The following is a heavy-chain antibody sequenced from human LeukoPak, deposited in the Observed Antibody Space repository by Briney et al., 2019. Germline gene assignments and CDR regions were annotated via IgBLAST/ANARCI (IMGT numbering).Heavy chain of an antibody. D-gene: IGHD1-1*01. CDR3: AKDSNWNQADY. CDR1: GFNFSSYA. J-gene: IGHJ4*02. Sequence: PGGSLRLSCAASGFNFSSYAMHWVRQAPGKGLERVPVISYDGSNKYYADSVKGRFTISRDNSKNTLYLQMNSLRVEDTAVYYCAKDSNWNQADYWGQGTLVTVSS. V-gene: IGHV3-30-3*01. CDR2: ISYDGSNK.